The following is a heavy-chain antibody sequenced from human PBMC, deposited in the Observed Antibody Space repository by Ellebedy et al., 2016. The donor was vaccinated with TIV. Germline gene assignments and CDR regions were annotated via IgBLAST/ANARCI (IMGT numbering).Heavy chain of an antibody. J-gene: IGHJ4*02. Sequence: AASVKVSCKLSGHSLPEVSIYWVRQAPGKGLEYMGGFDPENGERVYTQNFQGRVSLTEDPSTKTAYMEMSSLRSEDTAVYYCATPRKDHFTGYYFDYWGQGTLVTVSS. D-gene: IGHD3-3*02. CDR2: FDPENGER. CDR1: GHSLPEVS. CDR3: ATPRKDHFTGYYFDY. V-gene: IGHV1-24*01.